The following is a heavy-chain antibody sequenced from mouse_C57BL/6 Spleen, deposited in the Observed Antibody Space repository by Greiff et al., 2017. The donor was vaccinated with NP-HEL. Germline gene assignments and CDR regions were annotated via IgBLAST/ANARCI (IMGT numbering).Heavy chain of an antibody. CDR3: ARRYGFRGAMDY. J-gene: IGHJ4*01. CDR2: IYPGSGST. CDR1: GYTFTSYW. Sequence: QVQLQQPGAELVKPGASVKMSCKASGYTFTSYWITWVKQRPGQGLEWIGDIYPGSGSTNYNEKFKSKATLTVDTSSSTAYMQLSSLTSEDSAVYYGARRYGFRGAMDYWGQGTSVTVSS. D-gene: IGHD2-2*01. V-gene: IGHV1-55*01.